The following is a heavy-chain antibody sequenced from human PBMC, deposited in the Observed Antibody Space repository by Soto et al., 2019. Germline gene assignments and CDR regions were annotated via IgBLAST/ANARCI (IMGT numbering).Heavy chain of an antibody. J-gene: IGHJ4*02. V-gene: IGHV3-7*01. CDR1: GFIFSNYW. CDR2: VKADGSDR. D-gene: IGHD2-21*01. Sequence: GGSLRLSCAASGFIFSNYWMSWVRQAPGKGLEWVASVKADGSDRFHVDSVKGRFTISRDNAKNLLYLQMSSLTDDDTAVYFXXKLRWTXXXYDYWGQGTLVTVSS. CDR3: XKLRWTXXXYDY.